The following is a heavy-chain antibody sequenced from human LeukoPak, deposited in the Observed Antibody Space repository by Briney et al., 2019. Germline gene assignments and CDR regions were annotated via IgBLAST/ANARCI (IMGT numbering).Heavy chain of an antibody. J-gene: IGHJ4*02. CDR2: IKQDGSEK. CDR1: GFTFSSYW. CDR3: ARGLLWFGELSRFDY. Sequence: GGSLRLSCAASGFTFSSYWMSWVRQAPGKGLGWVANIKQDGSEKYYVDSVKGRFTISRDNAKNSLYLQMNSLRAEDTAVYYCARGLLWFGELSRFDYWGQGTLVTVSS. D-gene: IGHD3-10*01. V-gene: IGHV3-7*01.